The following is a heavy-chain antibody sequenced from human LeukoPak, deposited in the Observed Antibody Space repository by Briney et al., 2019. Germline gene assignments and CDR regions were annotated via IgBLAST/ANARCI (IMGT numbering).Heavy chain of an antibody. J-gene: IGHJ4*02. CDR2: ISGSGGST. CDR3: AKRASSSWYIDY. D-gene: IGHD6-13*01. V-gene: IGHV3-23*01. CDR1: GFTFSSYA. Sequence: GGSLRLSCAASGFTFSSYAMSWVRQAPGKGLEWVSAISGSGGSTYYADSVKGRFTISRDNSKNTLYLQVNSLRAEGTAVYCCAKRASSSWYIDYWGQGTLVTVSS.